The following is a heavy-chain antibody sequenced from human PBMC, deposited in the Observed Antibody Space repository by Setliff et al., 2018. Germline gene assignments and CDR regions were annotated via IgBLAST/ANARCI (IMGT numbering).Heavy chain of an antibody. CDR1: GGSISSRTYY. J-gene: IGHJ4*02. V-gene: IGHV4-31*03. Sequence: KTSETLSLTCTVSGGSISSRTYYWSWIRQPAGKGLEWIGYIYYSGSTYYNPSLKSRVTISVDTSKNQFSLKLSSVTAADTAVYYCARFYGDYVFFGMGQTQYYFDYWGQGTLVTVSS. D-gene: IGHD4-17*01. CDR2: IYYSGST. CDR3: ARFYGDYVFFGMGQTQYYFDY.